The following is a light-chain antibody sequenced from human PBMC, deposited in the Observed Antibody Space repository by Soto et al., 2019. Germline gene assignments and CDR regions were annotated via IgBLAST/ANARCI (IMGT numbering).Light chain of an antibody. CDR1: QSVSNN. V-gene: IGKV3D-15*01. CDR2: GAS. J-gene: IGKJ5*01. Sequence: EIVMTQSPATLSVSPVETATLSCRASQSVSNNVAWYQQKPGQAPRLLIYGASTRATGIPATFSGSGSGTQFTLTIRSLQSEDFAVYYCQQYNNWPAITFGQGTRREIK. CDR3: QQYNNWPAIT.